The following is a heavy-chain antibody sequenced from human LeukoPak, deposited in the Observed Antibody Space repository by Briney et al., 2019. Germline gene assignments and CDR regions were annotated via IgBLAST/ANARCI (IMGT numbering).Heavy chain of an antibody. CDR3: AKGGRGWLAYFDY. D-gene: IGHD6-19*01. CDR1: GFTFSSYA. CDR2: ISGSGGST. J-gene: IGHJ4*02. Sequence: GASLRLSCAASGFTFSSYAMSWVRQAPGKGLEWVSAISGSGGSTYYADSVKGRFTISRDNSKNTLYLQMNSLRAEDTAVYYCAKGGRGWLAYFDYWGQGTLVTVSS. V-gene: IGHV3-23*01.